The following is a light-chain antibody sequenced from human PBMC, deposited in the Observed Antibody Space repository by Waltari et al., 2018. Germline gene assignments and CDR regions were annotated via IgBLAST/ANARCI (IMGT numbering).Light chain of an antibody. J-gene: IGLJ7*01. V-gene: IGLV1-44*01. CDR2: TNY. CDR1: RSTTGTST. CDR3: ATWDNSLNGAV. Sequence: QSVLTPPTPPSGTPGQGVPLSCSGSRSTTGTSTVNWYQQLPGTAPKLLIYTNYQRPAGVPDRFSGSKSGTSASLAISGLQSEDEADYYCATWDNSLNGAVFGGGTQLTVL.